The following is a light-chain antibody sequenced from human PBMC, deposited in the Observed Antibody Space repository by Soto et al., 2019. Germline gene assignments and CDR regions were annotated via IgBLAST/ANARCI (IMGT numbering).Light chain of an antibody. J-gene: IGKJ3*01. CDR3: GQLYSRPYT. CDR2: AAS. Sequence: DIQLNQSQSFLSASVGDRVTITCRASQGISNDLAWYQQKPGKGPKLLVYAASTLQSGVPSRFSGSGSGTEFTLTISSLQPEDFATYYCGQLYSRPYTFGPGTQVDIK. V-gene: IGKV1-9*01. CDR1: QGISND.